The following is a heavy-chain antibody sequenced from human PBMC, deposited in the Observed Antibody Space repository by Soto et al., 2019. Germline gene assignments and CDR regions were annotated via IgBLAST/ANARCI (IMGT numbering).Heavy chain of an antibody. CDR1: GFTFSGYW. CDR3: AREAV. J-gene: IGHJ6*02. V-gene: IGHV3-7*05. Sequence: EVQLVESGGGLVQPGGSLRLSCAASGFTFSGYWMSWVRQAPGKGLEWVANIKQDGSEQFYVDSVKGRFTISRDNAKNSLYLQMNSLRAEDTAVFYCAREAVWGQGTTVTVSS. CDR2: IKQDGSEQ.